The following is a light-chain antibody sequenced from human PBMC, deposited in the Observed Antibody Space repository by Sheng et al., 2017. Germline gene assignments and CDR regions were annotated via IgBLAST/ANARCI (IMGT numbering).Light chain of an antibody. J-gene: IGKJ5*01. CDR1: QSVSTSY. CDR2: AGS. CDR3: QQYGTSPQIT. V-gene: IGKV3-20*01. Sequence: EIVLTQSPGTLSVSPGERDTLSCRASQSVSTSYLAWYQQKPGQAPRLLLYAGSSRATGIPDRFSGSGSDRDFILTISRLEPEDHAVYYCQQYGTSPQITFGQGTRLEIK.